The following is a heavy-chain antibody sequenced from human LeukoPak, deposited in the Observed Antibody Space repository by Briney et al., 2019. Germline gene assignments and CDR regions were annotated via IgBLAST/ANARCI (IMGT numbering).Heavy chain of an antibody. CDR2: ISSSSSYI. CDR1: GFTFSSYS. D-gene: IGHD1-26*01. Sequence: GGSLRLSCAASGFTFSSYSMNWVRQAPGKGLEWASSISSSSSYIYYADSVKGRFTISRDNAKNSLYLQMNSLRAEDTAVYYCAREGWSYYMLYYFDYWGQRTLVTVSS. CDR3: AREGWSYYMLYYFDY. J-gene: IGHJ4*02. V-gene: IGHV3-21*01.